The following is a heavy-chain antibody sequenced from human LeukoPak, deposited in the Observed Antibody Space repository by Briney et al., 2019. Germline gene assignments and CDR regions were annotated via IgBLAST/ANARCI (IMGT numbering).Heavy chain of an antibody. CDR2: IYYSGST. V-gene: IGHV4-59*12. CDR1: GGSISSYY. D-gene: IGHD6-19*01. CDR3: ARDMTGSGWDDAFDI. Sequence: PSETLSLTCTVSGGSISSYYWSWIWQPPGKGLEWIGYIYYSGSTNYNPSLKSRVTISLDTSKNQLSLSLSSVTAADTAVYYCARDMTGSGWDDAFDIWGQGTMVTVSS. J-gene: IGHJ3*02.